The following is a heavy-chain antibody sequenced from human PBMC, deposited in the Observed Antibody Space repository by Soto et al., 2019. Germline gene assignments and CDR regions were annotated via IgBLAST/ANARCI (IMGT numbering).Heavy chain of an antibody. J-gene: IGHJ4*02. CDR3: AHRPVKCGMTYYFDY. V-gene: IGHV2-5*02. Sequence: QITLKESGPTLVKPTQTLTLTCTFSGFSLSTSGVGVGWIRQPPGKALEWLALIYWDDDKRYSQSLKSSLTITKDTSKIQVVLTRTNMDPVDTATYYCAHRPVKCGMTYYFDYWGQGTLVTGSS. CDR1: GFSLSTSGVG. CDR2: IYWDDDK. D-gene: IGHD1-1*01.